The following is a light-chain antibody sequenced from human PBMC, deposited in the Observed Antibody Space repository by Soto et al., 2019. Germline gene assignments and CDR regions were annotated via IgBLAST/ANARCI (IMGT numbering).Light chain of an antibody. CDR3: GTWDSSLTGVV. CDR1: TSNIENNY. J-gene: IGLJ2*01. Sequence: QSVLTQPPSMSAAPGQRVTISCSGSTSNIENNYVSWYQQLPGTVPKLLIYDNNKRPSGISDRFSGSKSGTSATLGITGLQTGDEADYYCGTWDSSLTGVVFGGGTKLTVL. V-gene: IGLV1-51*01. CDR2: DNN.